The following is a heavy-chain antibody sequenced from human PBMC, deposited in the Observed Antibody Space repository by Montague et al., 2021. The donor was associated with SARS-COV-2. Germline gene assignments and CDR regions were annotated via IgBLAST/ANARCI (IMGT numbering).Heavy chain of an antibody. J-gene: IGHJ4*02. V-gene: IGHV4-31*03. CDR3: ARAQTSLIVVVNEFDY. CDR1: GGSISSGSYY. Sequence: TLSLTCTVSGGSISSGSYYWSWIRQHPGKGLEWIGYIYYSGSSYYNPSLKSRVTISVDTSNNQFSLRLSSVTAADTAVYYCARAQTSLIVVVNEFDYWGQGTLVTVSS. D-gene: IGHD2-21*01. CDR2: IYYSGSS.